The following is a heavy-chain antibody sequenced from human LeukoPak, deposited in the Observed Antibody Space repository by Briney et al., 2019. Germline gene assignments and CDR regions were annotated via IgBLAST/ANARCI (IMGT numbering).Heavy chain of an antibody. CDR3: ARGDGYNDAVDY. CDR2: IYYNGHT. CDR1: GGSISSYY. J-gene: IGHJ4*02. V-gene: IGHV4-59*01. D-gene: IGHD5-24*01. Sequence: SEALSLPCTASGGSISSYYWSWIRQPPGKGLEWIGYIYYNGHTNYNPSLKSRVTLSVDTSKNQFSLKLTSVTAADTAVYFCARGDGYNDAVDYWGQGTLVTVSS.